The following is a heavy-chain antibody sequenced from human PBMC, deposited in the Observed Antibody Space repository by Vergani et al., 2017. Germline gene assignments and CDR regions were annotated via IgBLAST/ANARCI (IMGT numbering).Heavy chain of an antibody. V-gene: IGHV3-7*01. D-gene: IGHD1-14*01. J-gene: IGHJ2*01. Sequence: EVQLVETGGGLIQPGGSLRLSCEASGFTFRNYWMSWVRQTPGKGLEWVANIKQDGRETYYVDSVKGRFTISRDNAKNSLYLQMNSLRAEDTAVYYCAVRRTDDWYFDLWGRGTLATVSS. CDR1: GFTFRNYW. CDR3: AVRRTDDWYFDL. CDR2: IKQDGRET.